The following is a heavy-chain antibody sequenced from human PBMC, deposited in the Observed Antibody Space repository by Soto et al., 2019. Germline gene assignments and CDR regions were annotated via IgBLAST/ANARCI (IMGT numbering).Heavy chain of an antibody. CDR1: GYTFTNYG. J-gene: IGHJ4*02. D-gene: IGHD2-2*01. CDR3: ARERQYEPLLY. Sequence: QVQLVQSGVEVKKPGASVKVSCQASGYTFTNYGITWLRQAPGQGLEWMGWVSAYNRNTNYAQRFQDRVTITTDTSTRTAYMELRNLKSDDTAIYFCARERQYEPLLYWGQGTLVTVSS. V-gene: IGHV1-18*01. CDR2: VSAYNRNT.